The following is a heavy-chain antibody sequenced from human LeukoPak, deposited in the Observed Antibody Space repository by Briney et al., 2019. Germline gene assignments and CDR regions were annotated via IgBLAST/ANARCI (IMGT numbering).Heavy chain of an antibody. J-gene: IGHJ4*02. CDR1: GGSISSYY. V-gene: IGHV4-59*01. CDR3: ASSGYSSSPFDY. Sequence: SETLSLTCTVSGGSISSYYWSWIRQPPGKGLEWIGYIYYSGSTNYNPSLESRVTISADTSKNQFSLKLSSVTAADTAVYYCASSGYSSSPFDYWGQGTLVTVSS. CDR2: IYYSGST. D-gene: IGHD6-6*01.